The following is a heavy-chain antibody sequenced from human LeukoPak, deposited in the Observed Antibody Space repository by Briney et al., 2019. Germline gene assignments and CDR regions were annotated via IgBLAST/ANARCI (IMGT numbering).Heavy chain of an antibody. CDR1: GGSISSSSYY. V-gene: IGHV4-39*02. CDR3: ARDLGGYDYFDY. D-gene: IGHD5-12*01. Sequence: YPSETLSLTCTVSGGSISSSSYYWGWIRQPPGKGLEWIGSIYYSGSTYYNPSLKSRVTISVDTSKNQFSLKLSSVTAADTAVYYCARDLGGYDYFDYWGQGTLVTVSS. J-gene: IGHJ4*02. CDR2: IYYSGST.